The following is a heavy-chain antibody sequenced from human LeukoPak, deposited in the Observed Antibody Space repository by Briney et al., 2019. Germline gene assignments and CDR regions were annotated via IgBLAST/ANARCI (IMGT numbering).Heavy chain of an antibody. CDR2: IIPIFGTA. V-gene: IGHV1-69*05. CDR1: GGTFSSYA. J-gene: IGHJ4*02. Sequence: GASVKASCKASGGTFSSYAISWVRQAPGQGLEWMGGIIPIFGTANYAQKFQGRVTITTDESTSTAYMELSSLRSEDTAVYYCARVGLHHYFDYWGQGTLVTVSS. D-gene: IGHD3-16*01. CDR3: ARVGLHHYFDY.